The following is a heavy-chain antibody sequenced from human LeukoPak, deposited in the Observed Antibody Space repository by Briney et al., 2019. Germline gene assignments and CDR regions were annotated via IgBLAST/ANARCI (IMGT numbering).Heavy chain of an antibody. CDR1: GYTFTSYD. Sequence: GASVKVSCKASGYTFTSYDINWVRQATGQGLEWMGWMNPNGGNTGYAQKFQGRVTMTRNTSISTAYMELSRLRSDDTAVYYCARELGAFYDSSGYYTYWGQGTLVTVSS. J-gene: IGHJ4*02. D-gene: IGHD3-22*01. CDR2: MNPNGGNT. CDR3: ARELGAFYDSSGYYTY. V-gene: IGHV1-8*01.